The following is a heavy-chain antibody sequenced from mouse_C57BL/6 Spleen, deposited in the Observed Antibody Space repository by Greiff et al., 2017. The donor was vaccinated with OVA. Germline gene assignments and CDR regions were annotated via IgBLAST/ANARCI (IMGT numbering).Heavy chain of an antibody. D-gene: IGHD2-4*01. CDR3: TRDYDYDGGFAY. Sequence: QVQLQQSGAELVRPGASVTLSCKASGYTFTDYEMHWVKQTPVHGLEWIGAIDPATGGTAYNQKFKGKAILTADKSSSTAYMELRSLTSEDSAVYYCTRDYDYDGGFAYWGQGTLVTVSA. CDR1: GYTFTDYE. CDR2: IDPATGGT. J-gene: IGHJ3*01. V-gene: IGHV1-15*01.